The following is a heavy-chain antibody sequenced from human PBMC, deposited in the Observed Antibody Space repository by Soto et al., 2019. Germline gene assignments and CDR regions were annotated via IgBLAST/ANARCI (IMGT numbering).Heavy chain of an antibody. CDR2: ISYDGSNK. Sequence: GGSLRLSCAASGFTFSSYAMHWVRQAPGKGLEWVAVISYDGSNKYYADSVKGRFTISRDNSKNTLYLQMNSLRAEDTAVYYCARQYYYDSSGYDYWGQGTLVTVSS. D-gene: IGHD3-22*01. CDR3: ARQYYYDSSGYDY. V-gene: IGHV3-30-3*01. CDR1: GFTFSSYA. J-gene: IGHJ4*02.